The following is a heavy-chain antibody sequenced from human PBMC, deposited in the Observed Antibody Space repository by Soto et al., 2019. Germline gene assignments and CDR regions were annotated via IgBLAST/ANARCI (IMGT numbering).Heavy chain of an antibody. CDR1: GGSFSCYY. CDR3: ARDGYYDFWSGYHGHFDY. D-gene: IGHD3-3*01. V-gene: IGHV4-34*01. Sequence: FETLSHTCAVYGGSFSCYYWSWIRQPPGKGLEWIGEINHSGSTNYNPSLKSRVTISVDTSKNQFSLKLSSVTAADTAVYYCARDGYYDFWSGYHGHFDYWGQGTLVTVSS. CDR2: INHSGST. J-gene: IGHJ4*02.